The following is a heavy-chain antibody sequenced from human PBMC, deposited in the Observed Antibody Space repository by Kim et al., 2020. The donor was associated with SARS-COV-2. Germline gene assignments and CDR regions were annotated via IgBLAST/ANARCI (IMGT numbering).Heavy chain of an antibody. CDR1: GFSLFTSGMC. CDR2: IDWDDDK. CDR3: ARIRGTGTTRSQSYHYYMDV. D-gene: IGHD1-7*01. V-gene: IGHV2-70*01. Sequence: SGPTLVNPTQTLTLTCTVSGFSLFTSGMCVNWIRQPPGKALEWLAHIDWDDDKYYNTSLKTRLTISKDTSKNQVVLTMTNRDPVDTATYYCARIRGTGTTRSQSYHYYMDVWGKGTTVTVSS. J-gene: IGHJ6*03.